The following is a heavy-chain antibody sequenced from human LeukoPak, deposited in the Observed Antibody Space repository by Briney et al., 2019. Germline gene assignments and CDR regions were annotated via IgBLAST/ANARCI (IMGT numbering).Heavy chain of an antibody. CDR3: ARAISGGSPITASDY. D-gene: IGHD2-15*01. Sequence: ASVKVSCKASGYTFTGYYMHWVRQAPGQGLEWMGWINPNSDFTNFAQNFQGRVTMTSVTSISTAYMELSRLRSDDTAVYYCARAISGGSPITASDYWGQGTLVTVSS. CDR1: GYTFTGYY. J-gene: IGHJ4*02. CDR2: INPNSDFT. V-gene: IGHV1-2*02.